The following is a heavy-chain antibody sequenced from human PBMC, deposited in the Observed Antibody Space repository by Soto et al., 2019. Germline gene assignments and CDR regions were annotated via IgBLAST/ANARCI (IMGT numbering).Heavy chain of an antibody. V-gene: IGHV3-33*01. Sequence: PGGSQRLSSGASGFTFSSYGMHWVRQAPGKGLEWVAVIWYDGSNKYHADSVKGRFTISRDNSKNTPYLQMNSLRAEDTAVHYCARHNPSDAFDIWGKGTTVTV. CDR1: GFTFSSYG. CDR2: IWYDGSNK. CDR3: ARHNPSDAFDI. D-gene: IGHD1-20*01. J-gene: IGHJ3*02.